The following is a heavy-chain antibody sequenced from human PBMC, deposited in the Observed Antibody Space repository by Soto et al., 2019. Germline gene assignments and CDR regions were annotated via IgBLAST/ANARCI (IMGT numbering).Heavy chain of an antibody. CDR1: GGTFSSYT. CDR3: ARARVYSSSPDAFDI. D-gene: IGHD6-13*01. V-gene: IGHV1-69*02. J-gene: IGHJ3*02. Sequence: SVNVSCKASGGTFSSYTISWVRQAPGQGLEWMGRIIPILGIANYAQKFQGRVTITADKSTSTAYMELSSLRSEDTAVYYCARARVYSSSPDAFDIWGQGTMVTVSS. CDR2: IIPILGIA.